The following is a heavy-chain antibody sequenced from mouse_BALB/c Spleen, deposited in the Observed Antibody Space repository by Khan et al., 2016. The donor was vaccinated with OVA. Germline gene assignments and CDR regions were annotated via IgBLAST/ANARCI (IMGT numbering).Heavy chain of an antibody. J-gene: IGHJ4*01. CDR1: GFSLTSYG. D-gene: IGHD1-2*01. CDR3: TREPQIHNYVYRAMDY. V-gene: IGHV2-9*02. Sequence: QVQLKESGPGLVAPSQSLSITCTVSGFSLTSYGVHWVRQPPGKGLEWLGVIWAGGSTNYYSALMSRLSISKENSKSQVFLKMNRLQTDDTAMYYCTREPQIHNYVYRAMDYWGQGTSVTVSS. CDR2: IWAGGST.